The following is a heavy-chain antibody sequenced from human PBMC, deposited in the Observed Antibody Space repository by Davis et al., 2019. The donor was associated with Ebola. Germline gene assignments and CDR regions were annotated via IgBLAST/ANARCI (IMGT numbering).Heavy chain of an antibody. D-gene: IGHD3-10*01. J-gene: IGHJ3*02. Sequence: SETLSLTCTVSGGSISSYYWSWIRQPPGKGLEWIGYIYYSGSTNYNPSLKSRVTISVDTSKNQFSLKLSSVTAADTAVYYCARVPYYYGSGSDAFDIWGQGTMVTVSS. CDR3: ARVPYYYGSGSDAFDI. CDR1: GGSISSYY. CDR2: IYYSGST. V-gene: IGHV4-59*12.